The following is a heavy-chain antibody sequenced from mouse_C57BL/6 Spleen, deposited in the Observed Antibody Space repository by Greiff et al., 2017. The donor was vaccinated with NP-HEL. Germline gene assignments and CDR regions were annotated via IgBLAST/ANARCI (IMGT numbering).Heavy chain of an antibody. CDR1: GFTFTDYY. CDR3: ARYPDEGFDY. V-gene: IGHV7-3*01. J-gene: IGHJ2*01. Sequence: EVKVVESGGGLVQPGGSLSLSCAASGFTFTDYYMSWVRQPPGKALEWLGFIRNKANGYTTEYSASEKGRFTISRDNSQSILYLQMNALRAEDSATYYCARYPDEGFDYWGQGTTLTVSS. CDR2: IRNKANGYTT.